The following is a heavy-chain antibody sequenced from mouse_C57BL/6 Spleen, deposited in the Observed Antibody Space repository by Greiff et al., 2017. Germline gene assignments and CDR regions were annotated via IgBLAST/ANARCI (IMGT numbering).Heavy chain of an antibody. D-gene: IGHD2-2*01. Sequence: DVQLVESGGGLVKPGGSLKLSCAASGFTFSSYTMSWVRQTPEQRLEWVATISGGGGNTYYPDNVKGRFTISRDNAKNTLYLQMSSLRSEDTALYYCARHPYGYDEKTWFAYWGQGTLVTVSA. CDR3: ARHPYGYDEKTWFAY. V-gene: IGHV5-9*01. J-gene: IGHJ3*01. CDR1: GFTFSSYT. CDR2: ISGGGGNT.